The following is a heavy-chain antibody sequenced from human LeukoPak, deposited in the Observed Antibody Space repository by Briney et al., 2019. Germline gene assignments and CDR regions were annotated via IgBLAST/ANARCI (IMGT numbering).Heavy chain of an antibody. J-gene: IGHJ4*02. D-gene: IGHD6-19*01. CDR1: GFTFSSYA. Sequence: GGSLRLSCAASGFTFSSYAMSWVRQALGKGLEWVSAISGSGGSTYYADSVKGRFTISRDNSKNTLYLQMNSLRAEDTAVYYCAKDSSGYSSGSFDYWGQGTLVTVSS. V-gene: IGHV3-23*01. CDR3: AKDSSGYSSGSFDY. CDR2: ISGSGGST.